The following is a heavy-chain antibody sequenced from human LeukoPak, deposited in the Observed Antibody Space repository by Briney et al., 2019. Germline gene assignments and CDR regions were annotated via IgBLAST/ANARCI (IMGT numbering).Heavy chain of an antibody. J-gene: IGHJ4*02. D-gene: IGHD1-7*01. CDR2: IRYDGSSS. CDR3: EKDGNFRVPGED. V-gene: IGHV3-30*02. CDR1: DFMFNTYG. Sequence: PGGSLRLSCAASDFMFNTYGMHWVRQAPGKGLEWVAFIRYDGSSSYYGDPVRGRFTISRDNSKNTLYLEMNSLRPEDTALYYCEKDGNFRVPGEDWGQGTLVTVSS.